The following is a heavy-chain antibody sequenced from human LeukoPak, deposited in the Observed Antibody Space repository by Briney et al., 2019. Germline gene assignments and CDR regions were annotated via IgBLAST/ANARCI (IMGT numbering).Heavy chain of an antibody. D-gene: IGHD2-2*01. CDR2: IYYSGST. CDR3: ARDLIVVVPAGMYYYYGMDV. Sequence: SQTLSLTCTVSGGSISSGDYYWSWIRQPPGKGLEWIGYIYYSGSTYYNPSLKSRVTISVDTSKNQFSLKLSSVAAADTAVYYCARDLIVVVPAGMYYYYGMDVWGKGTTVTVSS. CDR1: GGSISSGDYY. J-gene: IGHJ6*04. V-gene: IGHV4-30-4*01.